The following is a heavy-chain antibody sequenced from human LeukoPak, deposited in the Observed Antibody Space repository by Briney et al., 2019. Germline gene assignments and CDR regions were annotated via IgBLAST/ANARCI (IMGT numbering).Heavy chain of an antibody. V-gene: IGHV4-61*02. D-gene: IGHD3-3*01. CDR3: ARAQYFWSGYCAFDI. J-gene: IGHJ3*02. CDR1: GGSISSGSYY. CDR2: IYTSGSI. Sequence: PSQTLSLTCTVSGGSISSGSYYWSWIRQPAGKGLEWIGRIYTSGSINYNPSLKSRVTISIDTSKNQFSLKLNSVTAADTAIYYCARAQYFWSGYCAFDIWGQGTMATVSS.